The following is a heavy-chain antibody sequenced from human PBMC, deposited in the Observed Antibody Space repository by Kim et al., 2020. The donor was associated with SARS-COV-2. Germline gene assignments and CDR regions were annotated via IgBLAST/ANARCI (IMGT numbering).Heavy chain of an antibody. J-gene: IGHJ4*02. V-gene: IGHV4-59*01. CDR3: ARTSYDSSGNFLDY. Sequence: TPSLRSRATISVDTSKNQFSLKLSSMTAADTAVYYCARTSYDSSGNFLDYWGQGTLVTVSS. D-gene: IGHD3-22*01.